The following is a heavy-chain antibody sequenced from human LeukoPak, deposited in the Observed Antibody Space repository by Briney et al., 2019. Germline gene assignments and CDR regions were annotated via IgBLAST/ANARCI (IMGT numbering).Heavy chain of an antibody. J-gene: IGHJ4*02. Sequence: SETLSLTCTVSGGSISSYYWSWIRQPPGKGLEWIGYIYYSGSTNYNPSLKSRVTISVDTSKNQFSLKLSSVTAADTAVYYRARHSMGALHDYWGQGTLVTVSS. CDR2: IYYSGST. V-gene: IGHV4-59*08. D-gene: IGHD1-26*01. CDR3: ARHSMGALHDY. CDR1: GGSISSYY.